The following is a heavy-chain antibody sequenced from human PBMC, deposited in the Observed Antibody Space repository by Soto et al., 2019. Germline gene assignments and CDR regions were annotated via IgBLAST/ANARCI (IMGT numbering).Heavy chain of an antibody. Sequence: SQTLSLTCAISGDSVSSNSAAWNWIRQSPSRGLEWLGRTYYRSKWYNDYAVSVKSRITINPDTSKNQFSLQLNSVTPEDTAVYYCAREDIVVVVAATPTSYYYYGMDVWGQGTTVRVSS. D-gene: IGHD2-15*01. V-gene: IGHV6-1*01. CDR1: GDSVSSNSAA. CDR3: AREDIVVVVAATPTSYYYYGMDV. CDR2: TYYRSKWYN. J-gene: IGHJ6*02.